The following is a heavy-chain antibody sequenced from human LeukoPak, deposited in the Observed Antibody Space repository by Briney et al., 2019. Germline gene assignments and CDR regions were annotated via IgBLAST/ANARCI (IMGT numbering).Heavy chain of an antibody. CDR3: ARVGDAWYKYLDY. CDR1: GFTFSSYG. J-gene: IGHJ4*02. D-gene: IGHD1-1*01. CDR2: IRYDGSNK. V-gene: IGHV3-30*02. Sequence: PGGSLRLSCAASGFTFSSYGMHGVRQAPGKGLEWVAFIRYDGSNKYYADSVKGRFTISRDNSKNTLYLQMNSLRAEDTAVYYCARVGDAWYKYLDYWGQGTLVTVSS.